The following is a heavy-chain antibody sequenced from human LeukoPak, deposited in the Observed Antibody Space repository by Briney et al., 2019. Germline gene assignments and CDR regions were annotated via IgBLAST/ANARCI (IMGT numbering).Heavy chain of an antibody. Sequence: PGGSLRLSCAASGFTFSSYWMSWVRQAPGKGLEWVANIKQDGSEKYYVDSVKGRFTISRDNAKNSLYLQMNSLRAEDMAVYYCAREDIVVVVAAIYYYYGMDVWGQGTTVTVSS. J-gene: IGHJ6*02. CDR2: IKQDGSEK. V-gene: IGHV3-7*01. D-gene: IGHD2-15*01. CDR1: GFTFSSYW. CDR3: AREDIVVVVAAIYYYYGMDV.